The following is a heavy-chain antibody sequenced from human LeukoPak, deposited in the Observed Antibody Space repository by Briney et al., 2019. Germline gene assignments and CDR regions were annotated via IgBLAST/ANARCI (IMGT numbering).Heavy chain of an antibody. V-gene: IGHV4-39*07. CDR3: AREHRDYEGSGYYVDY. Sequence: SETLSLTCTVSGGSITSSGFYWGWVRQPPGKGLEWIGRIYHSGSTDYNSSLRSRLTMSVDTSKSQFSLKLTSVTAADTAVYYCAREHRDYEGSGYYVDYWGQGTLVTVSS. D-gene: IGHD3-3*01. CDR2: IYHSGST. J-gene: IGHJ4*02. CDR1: GGSITSSGFY.